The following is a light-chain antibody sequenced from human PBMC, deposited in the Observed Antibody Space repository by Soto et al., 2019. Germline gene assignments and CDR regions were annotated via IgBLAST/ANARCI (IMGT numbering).Light chain of an antibody. Sequence: EIVMTQSPDTLSVSPGDRATLSCGASQSVSTNLAWYQQKPGQAPRLLMYGASTKATGIPARFSGSGSGTEFTLTISSLQSEDFAVYYCQQYNKWPPWTFGQGTKVEIK. CDR2: GAS. V-gene: IGKV3-15*01. CDR3: QQYNKWPPWT. J-gene: IGKJ1*01. CDR1: QSVSTN.